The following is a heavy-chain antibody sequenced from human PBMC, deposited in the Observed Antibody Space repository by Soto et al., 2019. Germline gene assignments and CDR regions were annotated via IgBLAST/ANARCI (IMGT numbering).Heavy chain of an antibody. D-gene: IGHD5-18*01. CDR2: IDPKNGDT. J-gene: IGHJ4*02. CDR3: ARDWDPTMVPRADY. Sequence: QVQLVQSGAEVKKPGASVKVSCKASGYTFTGYSIHWVRQAPGQGLEWMGWIDPKNGDTNTAQKFQGRVTMTRDTSITTAYMELTSLRSDDTGIYYCARDWDPTMVPRADYWGQGSLVTVSS. V-gene: IGHV1-2*02. CDR1: GYTFTGYS.